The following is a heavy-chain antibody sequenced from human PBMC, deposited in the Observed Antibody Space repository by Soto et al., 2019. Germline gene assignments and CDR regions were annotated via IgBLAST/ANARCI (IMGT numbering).Heavy chain of an antibody. J-gene: IGHJ4*02. V-gene: IGHV5-51*01. Sequence: GESLKISCKGSGYSFTSFWIAWVRQMPGKGLEWMAIINPGDSDTRYSPSFQGQVTISADKSISTAYLQWRSLKASDTAMYYCARQDSNGFYVNWGPGTLVTVSS. CDR1: GYSFTSFW. CDR3: ARQDSNGFYVN. D-gene: IGHD3-22*01. CDR2: INPGDSDT.